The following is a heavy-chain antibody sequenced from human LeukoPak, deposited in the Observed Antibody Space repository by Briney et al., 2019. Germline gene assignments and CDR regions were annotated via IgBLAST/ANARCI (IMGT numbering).Heavy chain of an antibody. CDR3: ARDDPGSYYKLPHYFDY. CDR2: INPNSGGT. V-gene: IGHV1-2*02. Sequence: ASVKVSCKASGYTFTGYYMHWVRQAPGQGLEWMGWINPNSGGTNYAQKFQGRVTMTRDTSISTAYMELSRLRSDDTAVYYCARDDPGSYYKLPHYFDYWGQGTLVTVSS. J-gene: IGHJ4*02. CDR1: GYTFTGYY. D-gene: IGHD3-10*01.